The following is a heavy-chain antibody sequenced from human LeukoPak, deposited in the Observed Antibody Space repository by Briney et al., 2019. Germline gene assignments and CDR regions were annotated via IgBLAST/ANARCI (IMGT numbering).Heavy chain of an antibody. CDR1: GDSISSSNYY. CDR2: IYYSGST. D-gene: IGHD3-22*01. J-gene: IGHJ4*02. V-gene: IGHV4-39*01. Sequence: SETLSLTCIVSGDSISSSNYYWGWIRQPPGKGLEWIGSIYYSGSTYYNPSLKSRVTISVDTSKNQFSLKLTSVTAADTAVYYCARRYYYDSSGYSYYFDFWGQGTLVTVCS. CDR3: ARRYYYDSSGYSYYFDF.